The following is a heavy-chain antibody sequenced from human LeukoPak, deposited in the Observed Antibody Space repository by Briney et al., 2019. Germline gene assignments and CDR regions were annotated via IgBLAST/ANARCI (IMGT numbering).Heavy chain of an antibody. CDR1: GFSFSRYW. V-gene: IGHV3-7*01. Sequence: GGSLRLSCAASGFSFSRYWMSWVRQAPGKGLEWVANIKQDGSEKYYVDSVKGRFTISRDNAKNSLYLQMNSLRAEDTAVYYCARASIAVAPYYYYYMDVWGKGTTVTISS. J-gene: IGHJ6*03. D-gene: IGHD6-19*01. CDR2: IKQDGSEK. CDR3: ARASIAVAPYYYYYMDV.